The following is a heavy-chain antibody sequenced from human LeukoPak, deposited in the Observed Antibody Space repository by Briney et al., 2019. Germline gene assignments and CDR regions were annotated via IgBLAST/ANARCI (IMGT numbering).Heavy chain of an antibody. Sequence: SETLSLTCTVSGGSISSYYWSWIRQPPGKGLEWIGYIYYSGSTNYNPSLKSRVTISVDTSKNQFSLRLSSETAADTAVYYCARCSYYDSSGCPDWGQGTLVTVSS. D-gene: IGHD3-22*01. V-gene: IGHV4-59*01. CDR2: IYYSGST. CDR1: GGSISSYY. J-gene: IGHJ4*02. CDR3: ARCSYYDSSGCPD.